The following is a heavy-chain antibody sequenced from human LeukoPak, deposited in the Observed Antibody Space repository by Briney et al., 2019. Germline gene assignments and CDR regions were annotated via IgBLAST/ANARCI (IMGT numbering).Heavy chain of an antibody. CDR1: GFTFSSYG. CDR2: IRYDGSNK. CDR3: AKDQGFKRMVAFDI. J-gene: IGHJ3*02. Sequence: GGSLRLSCAASGFTFSSYGMHWVGQAPGKGLEWVAFIRYDGSNKYYADSVTGRFTISSDNSKNTLYLQMNSLRAEDTAVYYCAKDQGFKRMVAFDIWGQGTMVTVSS. D-gene: IGHD2-8*01. V-gene: IGHV3-30*02.